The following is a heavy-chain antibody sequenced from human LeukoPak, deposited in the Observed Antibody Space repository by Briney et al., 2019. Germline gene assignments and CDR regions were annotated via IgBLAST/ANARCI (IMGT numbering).Heavy chain of an antibody. CDR1: GYTFTSYA. V-gene: IGHV1-3*01. J-gene: IGHJ4*02. Sequence: ASVKVSCKASGYTFTSYAMHWVRQAPGQRLEWMGWINAGNGNTKYSQKFQGRVTITRDTSASTAYMELSSLRSEDTAVYYCARDHIGYCGGDCYSVGGDYWGQGTLVTVSS. CDR3: ARDHIGYCGGDCYSVGGDY. CDR2: INAGNGNT. D-gene: IGHD2-21*02.